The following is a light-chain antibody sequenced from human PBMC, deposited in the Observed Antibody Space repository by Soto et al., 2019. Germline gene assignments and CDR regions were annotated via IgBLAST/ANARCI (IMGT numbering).Light chain of an antibody. CDR1: QSVLYNSDNKNY. J-gene: IGKJ1*01. CDR3: QQYYSSPWT. CDR2: WAS. Sequence: DIVMTQYPDSLTVTLGERATINCESSQSVLYNSDNKNYLAWYQRKPGQPLKLLLYWASTRESGVPDRFSGSGSGTDFTLTISSLQAEDVAVYYCQQYYSSPWTFGQGTKVEIK. V-gene: IGKV4-1*01.